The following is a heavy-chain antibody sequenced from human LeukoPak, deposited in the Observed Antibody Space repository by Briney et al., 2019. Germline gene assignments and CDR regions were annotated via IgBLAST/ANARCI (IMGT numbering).Heavy chain of an antibody. Sequence: GESLRLSCAASGFSVGTNYVSWVRQGPGKGLEWVSVVYGGGTTYYADSVKGRFAISRDNSMNTVHLQMDSLRDEDTAVYYCAKGTSVAGTIFGYWGQGTLVTVSS. J-gene: IGHJ4*02. CDR3: AKGTSVAGTIFGY. V-gene: IGHV3-66*01. CDR2: VYGGGTT. D-gene: IGHD6-19*01. CDR1: GFSVGTNY.